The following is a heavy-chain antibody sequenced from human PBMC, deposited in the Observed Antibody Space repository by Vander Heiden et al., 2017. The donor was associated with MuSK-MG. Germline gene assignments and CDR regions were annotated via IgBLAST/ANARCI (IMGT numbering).Heavy chain of an antibody. D-gene: IGHD3-3*01. CDR1: RFPFDDYA. J-gene: IGHJ4*02. CDR3: AKEEWPYGGFDY. V-gene: IGHV3-9*01. CDR2: ISWNSGSI. Sequence: VQLVVSGGGLVPPGVSLTLSCAPSRFPFDDYAMHWVRQAPGKGLEWVSGISWNSGSIGEADSVKGRFTISRDNAKNSLYLQMNRMRAEDTALYYCAKEEWPYGGFDYWGQGTMVTVSS.